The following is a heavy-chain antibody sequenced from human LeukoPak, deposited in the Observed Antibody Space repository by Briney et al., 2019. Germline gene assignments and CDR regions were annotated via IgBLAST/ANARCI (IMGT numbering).Heavy chain of an antibody. D-gene: IGHD1-14*01. CDR1: GGSISSSSYY. V-gene: IGHV4-39*07. Sequence: SETLSLTCTVSGGSISSSSYYWGWIRQPPGKGLEWIGSIYYSGSTYYNTSLKSRVTISVGTSKNQFSLKLSSVTAADTAVYYCARGLTYSESLTWFDPWGQGTLVTVSS. CDR2: IYYSGST. J-gene: IGHJ5*02. CDR3: ARGLTYSESLTWFDP.